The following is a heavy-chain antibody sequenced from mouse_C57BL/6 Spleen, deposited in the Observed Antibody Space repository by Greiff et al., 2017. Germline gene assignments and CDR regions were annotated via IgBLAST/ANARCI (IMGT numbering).Heavy chain of an antibody. J-gene: IGHJ3*01. Sequence: VQLQQSGAELARPGASVKLSCKASGYTFTSYGISWVKQRTGQGLEWIGEIDPRSGNTYYNEKFKGKATLTADKSSSTAYMELRSLTSEDSAVYFCASGGDYDWFAYWGQGTLVTVSA. CDR1: GYTFTSYG. V-gene: IGHV1-81*01. CDR3: ASGGDYDWFAY. D-gene: IGHD2-4*01. CDR2: IDPRSGNT.